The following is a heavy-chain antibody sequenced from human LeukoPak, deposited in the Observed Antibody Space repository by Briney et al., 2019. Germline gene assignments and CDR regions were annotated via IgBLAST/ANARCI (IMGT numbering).Heavy chain of an antibody. D-gene: IGHD3-3*01. V-gene: IGHV1-69*13. CDR1: GGTFSSYA. J-gene: IGHJ5*02. Sequence: SVKVSCKASGGTFSSYAISWVRQAPGQGLEWMGGIIPIFGTANYAQKFQGRVTITADESTSTAYMELSSLRSEDTAVYYCASREDGMSGYHWFDPWGQGTLVTVSS. CDR3: ASREDGMSGYHWFDP. CDR2: IIPIFGTA.